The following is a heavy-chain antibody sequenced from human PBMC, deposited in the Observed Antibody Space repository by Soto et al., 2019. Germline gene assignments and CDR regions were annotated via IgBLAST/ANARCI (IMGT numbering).Heavy chain of an antibody. CDR1: GFTFSSYA. CDR3: AKDRYDILTGYPIQYGMDV. Sequence: GESLKISCAASGFTFSSYAMSWVRQAPGKGLEWVSSFSGSGDNTDYADSVKGRFTISRDNSKNTRYMQMNSLRAEDTVVYYCAKDRYDILTGYPIQYGMDVWGQGTTVTVSS. D-gene: IGHD3-9*01. V-gene: IGHV3-23*01. CDR2: FSGSGDNT. J-gene: IGHJ6*02.